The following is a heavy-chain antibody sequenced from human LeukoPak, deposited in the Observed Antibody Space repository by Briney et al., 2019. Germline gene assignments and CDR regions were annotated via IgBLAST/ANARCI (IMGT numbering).Heavy chain of an antibody. D-gene: IGHD3-10*01. Sequence: SETLSLTCAVYGGSFSGYYWSWLRQPPGKGLEWIGEINHSGSTNYNSSLKSRVTISVDTSKNQFSLKLSSVTAADTAVYYCARARGRLWFGESMNFDYWGQGTLVTVSS. J-gene: IGHJ4*02. V-gene: IGHV4-34*01. CDR3: ARARGRLWFGESMNFDY. CDR1: GGSFSGYY. CDR2: INHSGST.